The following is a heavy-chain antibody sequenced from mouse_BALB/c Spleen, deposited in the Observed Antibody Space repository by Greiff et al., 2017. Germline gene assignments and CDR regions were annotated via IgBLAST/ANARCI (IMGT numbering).Heavy chain of an antibody. Sequence: VKVVESGAELVRPGTSVKISCKASGYTFTNYWLGWVKQRPGHGLEWIGDIYPGGGYTNYNEKFKGKATLTADTSSSTAYMQLSSLTSEDSAVYFCARSGYYAMDYWGQGTSVTVSS. J-gene: IGHJ4*01. CDR3: ARSGYYAMDY. V-gene: IGHV1-63*02. CDR2: IYPGGGYT. D-gene: IGHD3-1*01. CDR1: GYTFTNYW.